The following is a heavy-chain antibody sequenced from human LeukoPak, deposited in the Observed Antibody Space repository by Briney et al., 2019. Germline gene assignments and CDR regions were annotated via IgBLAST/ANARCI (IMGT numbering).Heavy chain of an antibody. D-gene: IGHD2-21*01. CDR2: INHSGST. CDR1: GGSFSGYY. Sequence: SETLSLTCAVYGGSFSGYYWSWIRQPPGKGLEWIGEINHSGSTNYNPSLKSRVTISVDTSKNQFSLKLSSVTAADTAVYYCARDVDSLDYWGQGTLVTVSS. V-gene: IGHV4-34*01. CDR3: ARDVDSLDY. J-gene: IGHJ4*02.